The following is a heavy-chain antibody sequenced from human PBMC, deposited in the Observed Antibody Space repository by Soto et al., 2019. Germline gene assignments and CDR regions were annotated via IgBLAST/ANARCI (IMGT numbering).Heavy chain of an antibody. CDR2: ISGSGGST. CDR3: AKRPRGDIVVVPAAIV. CDR1: GFTFSSYA. Sequence: EVQLLESGGGLVQPGGSLRLSCAASGFTFSSYAMSWVRQAPGKGLEWVSAISGSGGSTYYADSVKGRFTISRDNSKNTLYLQMNSLRAEDTAVYYCAKRPRGDIVVVPAAIVWGQGTLVTVSS. V-gene: IGHV3-23*01. D-gene: IGHD2-2*02. J-gene: IGHJ4*02.